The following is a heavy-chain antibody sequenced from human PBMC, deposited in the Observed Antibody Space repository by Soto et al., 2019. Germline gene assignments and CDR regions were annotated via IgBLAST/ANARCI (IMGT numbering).Heavy chain of an antibody. J-gene: IGHJ4*02. V-gene: IGHV4-59*01. CDR1: GGSMRNYF. CDR3: AAGEASSRNLAPYYLDF. CDR2: IHSSGTT. D-gene: IGHD6-13*01. Sequence: SETLPLTCTVSGGSMRNYFWTWIRQPPGKGLEWIGYIHSSGTTSFFPSYNPSLRSRVTISEDTSKNQFSLKLLSVTTADTAVYFCAAGEASSRNLAPYYLDFWGQGTLVTVSS.